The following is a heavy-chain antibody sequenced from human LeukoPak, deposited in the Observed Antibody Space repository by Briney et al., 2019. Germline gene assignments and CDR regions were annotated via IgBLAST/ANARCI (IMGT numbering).Heavy chain of an antibody. J-gene: IGHJ4*02. CDR1: GFTFSRYG. Sequence: GGTLRLSCEASGFTFSRYGMSWVRQDPGKGLEWVSGISPSADIKYYADSVKGRFTISRDNSKNMLYLEVISLTADDTAVYYCAKDDAWLRFGEWSQGTLVTVSS. D-gene: IGHD3-10*01. CDR3: AKDDAWLRFGE. V-gene: IGHV3-23*01. CDR2: ISPSADIK.